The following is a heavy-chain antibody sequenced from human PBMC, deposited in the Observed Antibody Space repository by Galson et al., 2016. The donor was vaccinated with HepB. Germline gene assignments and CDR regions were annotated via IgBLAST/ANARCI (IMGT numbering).Heavy chain of an antibody. Sequence: SLRLSCAASGFTFNAHWMNWVRQAPGKGLEWVANIRGDGIVSYYAESVRGRFTISRDNAKNSLYLQMSSLRVDETAVYYCSREMTGSYFDWGQGTLVTVSS. CDR1: GFTFNAHW. CDR3: SREMTGSYFD. V-gene: IGHV3-7*01. CDR2: IRGDGIVS. J-gene: IGHJ4*02. D-gene: IGHD3-10*01.